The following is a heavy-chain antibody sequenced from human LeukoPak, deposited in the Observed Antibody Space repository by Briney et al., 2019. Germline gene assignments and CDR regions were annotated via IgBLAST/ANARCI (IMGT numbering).Heavy chain of an antibody. Sequence: SETLSLTCTVSGGSISSGSYYWSWIRQPAGKGLEWIGRIYTSGSTNYNPSLKSRVTMSVDTSKNQFSLKLSSVTAADTAVYYCARGRVARSPFFDYWGQGTLVTVSS. J-gene: IGHJ4*02. CDR3: ARGRVARSPFFDY. V-gene: IGHV4-61*02. CDR2: IYTSGST. D-gene: IGHD2-15*01. CDR1: GGSISSGSYY.